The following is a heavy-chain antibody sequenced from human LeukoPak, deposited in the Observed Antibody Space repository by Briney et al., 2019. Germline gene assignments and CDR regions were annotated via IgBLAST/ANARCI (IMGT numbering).Heavy chain of an antibody. CDR2: INPNSGGT. CDR3: ARDTEGRTAMGVDFDS. D-gene: IGHD5-18*01. J-gene: IGHJ4*02. Sequence: ASVKVSCKTSGYTFTNYAMNWVRQAPGQGLEWMGWINPNSGGTNYAQKFQGRVTMTRDTSISSAYMELSRLRSDDTAVYYCARDTEGRTAMGVDFDSWGQGTLVTVSS. CDR1: GYTFTNYA. V-gene: IGHV1-2*02.